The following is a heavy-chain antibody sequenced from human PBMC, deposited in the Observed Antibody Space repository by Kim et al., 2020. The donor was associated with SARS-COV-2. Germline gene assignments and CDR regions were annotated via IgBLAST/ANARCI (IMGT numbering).Heavy chain of an antibody. Sequence: YADCVRGRITTTRDHAKNTLYLKMNSRGAEDTAVYYCARQPQLVRCSIDYWGQGTLVTVSS. CDR3: ARQPQLVRCSIDY. J-gene: IGHJ4*02. D-gene: IGHD6-13*01. V-gene: IGHV3-11*06.